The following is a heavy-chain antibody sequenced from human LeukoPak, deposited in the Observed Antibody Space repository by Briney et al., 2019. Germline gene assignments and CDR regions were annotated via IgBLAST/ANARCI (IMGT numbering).Heavy chain of an antibody. CDR3: ARGTRGGIDDSLDY. Sequence: PSQTLSLTCTVSGGSISSGGYYWSWIRQHPGKGLEWIGYIYYSGSTYYNPSLKSRVTISVDTSKNQFSLKLSSVTAADTAVYYCARGTRGGIDDSLDYWGQGTLVTVSS. CDR2: IYYSGST. V-gene: IGHV4-31*03. J-gene: IGHJ4*02. D-gene: IGHD4-23*01. CDR1: GGSISSGGYY.